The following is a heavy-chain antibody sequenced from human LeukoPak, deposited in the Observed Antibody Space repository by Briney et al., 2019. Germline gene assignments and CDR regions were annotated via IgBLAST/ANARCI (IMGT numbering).Heavy chain of an antibody. Sequence: ASVKVSCKASGYTFTSYGISWVRQAPGQGLEWMGWISAYNGNTDYAQKLQGRVTMTMTTDTSTSTAYMELRSLRSDDTAVYYCATSSMVRGVIMEFWFDPWGQGTLVTVSS. CDR1: GYTFTSYG. CDR2: ISAYNGNT. V-gene: IGHV1-18*01. CDR3: ATSSMVRGVIMEFWFDP. J-gene: IGHJ5*02. D-gene: IGHD3-10*01.